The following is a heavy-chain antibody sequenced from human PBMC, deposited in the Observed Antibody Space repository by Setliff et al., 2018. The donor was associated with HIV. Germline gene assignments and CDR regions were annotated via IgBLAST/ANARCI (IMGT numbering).Heavy chain of an antibody. D-gene: IGHD1-26*01. CDR3: TTDLGGSYHGWNY. J-gene: IGHJ4*02. CDR2: IKSKTDGGTT. Sequence: GGSLRLSCAASGFTFSNAWMNWVRQAPGKGLEWVGRIKSKTDGGTTDYAAPGKGRFTISRDDSKNTLYLQMNSLKTEDTAVYYCTTDLGGSYHGWNYWGQGTRVTVSS. V-gene: IGHV3-15*07. CDR1: GFTFSNAW.